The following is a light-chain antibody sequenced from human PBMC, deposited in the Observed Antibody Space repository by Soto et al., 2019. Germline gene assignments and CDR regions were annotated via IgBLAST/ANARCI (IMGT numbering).Light chain of an antibody. J-gene: IGLJ1*01. V-gene: IGLV2-14*01. Sequence: LTHPAPGSQTRGQSLPISCSGTASGVGTNSCASWYQQYPGEAPQLISYEVSQRPSGIADRFFGSKSGDKASLTISGLQAEDEADYYCSSNTSSYTVDDFGTGTKVTVL. CDR3: SSNTSSYTVDD. CDR2: EVS. CDR1: ASGVGTNSC.